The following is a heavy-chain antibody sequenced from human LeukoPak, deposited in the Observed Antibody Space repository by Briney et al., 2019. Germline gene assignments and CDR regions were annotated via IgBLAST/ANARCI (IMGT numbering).Heavy chain of an antibody. V-gene: IGHV1-69*05. CDR2: IIPIFVTA. J-gene: IGHJ6*03. CDR1: GGTFSSYA. D-gene: IGHD2-15*01. Sequence: SLKVSCEASGGTFSSYAISWVRQAPGQGLERMGGIIPIFVTANYAQKFRGRVTITTDESTSTAYMELSSLRSEDTAVYYCARGAPDCSGGSCYRMDYYDYMYVWGKGTTLIVFS. CDR3: ARGAPDCSGGSCYRMDYYDYMYV.